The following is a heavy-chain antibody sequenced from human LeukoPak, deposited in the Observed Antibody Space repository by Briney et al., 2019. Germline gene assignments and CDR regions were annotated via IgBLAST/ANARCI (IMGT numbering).Heavy chain of an antibody. CDR2: IIPILGIA. J-gene: IGHJ4*02. CDR3: AREGYCSSTSCSYFDY. CDR1: GGTFSSYT. Sequence: PVKVSCKASGGTFSSYTIGWVRQAPGQGLEWMGRIIPILGIANYAQKFQGRVTITADKSTSTAYMELSSLRSEDTAVYYCAREGYCSSTSCSYFDYWGQGTLVTVSS. D-gene: IGHD2-2*01. V-gene: IGHV1-69*04.